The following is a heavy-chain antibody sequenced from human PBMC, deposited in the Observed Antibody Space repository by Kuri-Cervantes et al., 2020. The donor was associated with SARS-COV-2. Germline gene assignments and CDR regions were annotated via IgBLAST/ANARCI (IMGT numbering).Heavy chain of an antibody. D-gene: IGHD6-6*01. CDR2: INTNNGDT. Sequence: ASVKVSCKASGYTFSNYAIHWVRQAPGQRLEWMGWINTNNGDTTYSQNFQGRVTITRDTSATTVYMDLSSLRSEDTAVYYCARIGDSSSSDPFDYWGQGALVTVSS. V-gene: IGHV1-3*04. CDR1: GYTFSNYA. J-gene: IGHJ4*02. CDR3: ARIGDSSSSDPFDY.